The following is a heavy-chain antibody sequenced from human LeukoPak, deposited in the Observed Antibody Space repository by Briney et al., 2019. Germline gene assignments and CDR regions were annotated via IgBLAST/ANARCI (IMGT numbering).Heavy chain of an antibody. D-gene: IGHD2-15*01. Sequence: PGGSLRLSCAASGFTFSSYWMSWVRQAPGKGREGVANIKQDGSEKYYVDSVKGRFTISRDNAKNSLYLQMNSLRAEDTAVYYCARPKCGGSCYRTQPYYFDYWGQGTLVTVSS. J-gene: IGHJ4*02. CDR1: GFTFSSYW. CDR2: IKQDGSEK. CDR3: ARPKCGGSCYRTQPYYFDY. V-gene: IGHV3-7*01.